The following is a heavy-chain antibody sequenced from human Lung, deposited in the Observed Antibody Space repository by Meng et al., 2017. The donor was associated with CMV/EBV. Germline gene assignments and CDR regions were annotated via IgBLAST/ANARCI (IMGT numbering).Heavy chain of an antibody. CDR2: IYYSGST. V-gene: IGHV4-39*01. Sequence: SETLSLTCTVSGCSISSSSYYWGWIRQPPGKGLEWIGSIYYSGSTFYNPSLKSRVTISVDTSKNQFSLKLTSVTAADTAVYYCARPIYSSSSFDYWGPGTLVTVSS. CDR1: GCSISSSSYY. CDR3: ARPIYSSSSFDY. D-gene: IGHD6-6*01. J-gene: IGHJ4*02.